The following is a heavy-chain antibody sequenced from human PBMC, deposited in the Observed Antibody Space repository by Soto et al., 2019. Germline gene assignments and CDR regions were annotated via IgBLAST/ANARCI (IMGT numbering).Heavy chain of an antibody. CDR3: ARDDVDTALPYGMDV. V-gene: IGHV1-69*12. D-gene: IGHD5-18*01. Sequence: QVQLVQSGAEVKKPGSSVKVSCKASGGTFSSYAISWVRHAPGQGLEWMGGIIPIFGTANDAQKFQGSGTITADESTSTAYMDLSRMRSADTAVYYCARDDVDTALPYGMDVWGQGTTVTVSS. CDR2: IIPIFGTA. CDR1: GGTFSSYA. J-gene: IGHJ6*02.